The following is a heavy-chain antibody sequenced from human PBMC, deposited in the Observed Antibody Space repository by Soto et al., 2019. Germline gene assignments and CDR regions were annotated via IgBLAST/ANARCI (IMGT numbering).Heavy chain of an antibody. Sequence: GGSLILSCAASGFTVSSNYMSWVRQAPGKGLEWVSVIYSGGSTYYADSVKGRFTISRDNSKNTLYLQMNSLRAEDTAVYYCARENWANPDSWGQGTLVTXSS. CDR1: GFTVSSNY. J-gene: IGHJ4*02. CDR2: IYSGGST. CDR3: ARENWANPDS. D-gene: IGHD7-27*01. V-gene: IGHV3-66*01.